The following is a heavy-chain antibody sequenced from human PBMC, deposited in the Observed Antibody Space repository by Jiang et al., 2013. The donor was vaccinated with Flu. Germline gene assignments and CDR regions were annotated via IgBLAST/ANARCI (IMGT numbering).Heavy chain of an antibody. J-gene: IGHJ6*02. D-gene: IGHD5-24*01. Sequence: VQLVESGAEVKKPGESLKISCQGSGHIFSNSWIAWVRHRPGEGLELMGRVYPGDSDVRYSPSFQGQVTISVDRSIRTAYLQWSSLKASDSAMYYCATVQFARGGMDVWGQGTTVAVSS. CDR3: ATVQFARGGMDV. CDR2: VYPGDSDV. V-gene: IGHV5-51*01. CDR1: GHIFSNSW.